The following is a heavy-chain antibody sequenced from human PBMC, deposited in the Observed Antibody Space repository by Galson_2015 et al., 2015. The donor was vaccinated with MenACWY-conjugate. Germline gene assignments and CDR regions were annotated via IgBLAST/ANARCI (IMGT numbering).Heavy chain of an antibody. V-gene: IGHV3-33*01. CDR1: GFTFSRYA. CDR3: FAINSGTDY. Sequence: SLRLSCSASGFTFSRYAMHWVRQAPGKGLEWVAVIWYDGSRTYYADSVRGRFTISRDKSKNTAYLQINSLRAEDTAIYYCFAINSGTDYWGQGTLVTVSP. D-gene: IGHD1-26*01. CDR2: IWYDGSRT. J-gene: IGHJ4*02.